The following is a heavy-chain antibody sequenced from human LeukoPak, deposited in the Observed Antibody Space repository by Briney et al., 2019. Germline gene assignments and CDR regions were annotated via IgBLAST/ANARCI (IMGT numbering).Heavy chain of an antibody. V-gene: IGHV1-2*06. Sequence: ASVKVSCKASGYTFTGYYMHWVRQAPGQGLEWMGRINPNSGGTNYAQKFQGRVTMTRDTSISTAYMELSRLRPDDTPVEYWARMGGGNYVWGSYRHWYRYYFDYWGQGTLVTVSS. CDR3: ARMGGGNYVWGSYRHWYRYYFDY. J-gene: IGHJ4*02. CDR2: INPNSGGT. CDR1: GYTFTGYY. D-gene: IGHD3-16*02.